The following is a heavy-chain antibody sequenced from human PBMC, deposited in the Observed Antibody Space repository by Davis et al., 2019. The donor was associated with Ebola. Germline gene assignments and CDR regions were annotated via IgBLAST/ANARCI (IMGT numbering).Heavy chain of an antibody. Sequence: GESLKISRAASGFTFSNSWMNWARQAPGKGLEWIGHIKRESDGGTTDYAAPVKGRFTISRDDSKDTLYLQMNSLKTDDTAVYYCSTGHYGVWGQGTVVTVSS. CDR2: IKRESDGGTT. V-gene: IGHV3-15*01. J-gene: IGHJ4*02. CDR3: STGHYGV. D-gene: IGHD3-16*01. CDR1: GFTFSNSW.